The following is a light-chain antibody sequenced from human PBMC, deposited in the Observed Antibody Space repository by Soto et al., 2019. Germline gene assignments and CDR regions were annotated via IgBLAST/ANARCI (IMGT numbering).Light chain of an antibody. CDR1: SSDVGRYPY. CDR2: DVS. J-gene: IGLJ3*02. V-gene: IGLV2-14*01. CDR3: SSYTSTDGWV. Sequence: QSALTQPASVSGSPGQSITISCTGTSSDVGRYPYVSWYQQHPGNGPKLIIYDVSDRPSGVSNRFSGSKSDNTAALTISGLQAEDEADYYCSSYTSTDGWVFGGGTKVTVL.